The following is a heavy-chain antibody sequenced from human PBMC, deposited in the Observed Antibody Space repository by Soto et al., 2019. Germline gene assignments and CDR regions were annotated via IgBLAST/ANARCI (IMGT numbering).Heavy chain of an antibody. CDR2: ISSDNNYI. CDR3: ASGRACTGVSWCGGGDY. J-gene: IGHJ4*02. V-gene: IGHV3-21*06. D-gene: IGHD2-15*01. CDR1: GFTFSDYG. Sequence: EVHLVESGGGLVKPGGSLRLSCAASGFTFSDYGMNWMRQAPGKGLEWVASISSDNNYIYYRDSVEGRFTISRDNDKNSLYLQMTSVGAEDAAVYYCASGRACTGVSWCGGGDYWGQGTLVTVSS.